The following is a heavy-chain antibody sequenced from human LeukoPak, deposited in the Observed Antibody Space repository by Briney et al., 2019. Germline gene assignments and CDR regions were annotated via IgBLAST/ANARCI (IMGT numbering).Heavy chain of an antibody. CDR2: ISSSGSII. CDR3: ARGPKSSGWLFYFDY. D-gene: IGHD6-19*01. J-gene: IGHJ4*02. Sequence: GGSLRLSCAGSGFIFSNYSIIWVRQAPGKGLEWVSYISSSGSIISHADSVKGRFTIPRDNAKDSLYLQMNSLRAEDTAIYYCARGPKSSGWLFYFDYWGQGTLVTVSP. V-gene: IGHV3-48*01. CDR1: GFIFSNYS.